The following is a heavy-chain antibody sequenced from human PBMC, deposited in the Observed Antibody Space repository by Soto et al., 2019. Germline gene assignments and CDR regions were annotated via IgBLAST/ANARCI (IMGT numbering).Heavy chain of an antibody. CDR1: GGSITSYY. CDR2: IYYSGST. Sequence: PLETLSLTCTVSGGSITSYYWSWIRQPPGKGLEFIGYIYYSGSTNYNPSLKSRVTISVDTSKNQFSLKLSSVTAADTAVYFCARRGYSSGWYYFDYWGQGALVTVSS. CDR3: ARRGYSSGWYYFDY. J-gene: IGHJ4*02. D-gene: IGHD6-19*01. V-gene: IGHV4-59*01.